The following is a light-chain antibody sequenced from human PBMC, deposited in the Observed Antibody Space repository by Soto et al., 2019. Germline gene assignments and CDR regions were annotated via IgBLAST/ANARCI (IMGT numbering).Light chain of an antibody. Sequence: DIQMTQSPSTLSASVGDRVTITCRASQSISSWLAWYQQKPGKAPKLLIYDASRLESGVPSRFSGSGSGTEFTLTISSLQPDDFATYYCQQYNSYSPSTFXQGTKVDIK. J-gene: IGKJ1*01. CDR3: QQYNSYSPST. CDR1: QSISSW. V-gene: IGKV1-5*01. CDR2: DAS.